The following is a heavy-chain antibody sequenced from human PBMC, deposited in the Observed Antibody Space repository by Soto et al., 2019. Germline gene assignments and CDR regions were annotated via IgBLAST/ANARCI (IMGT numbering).Heavy chain of an antibody. CDR2: IYYSGSA. D-gene: IGHD6-19*01. Sequence: SEPLSITCTVSCGSFSNYYWSWIRQSPGRGLEWIGYIYYSGSANYNPSLKRRVTISLDTSKNQLSLKLSPVTAADTAGYYCARGAAVAGRFDYWGQGALVNVSS. V-gene: IGHV4-59*01. J-gene: IGHJ4*02. CDR1: CGSFSNYY. CDR3: ARGAAVAGRFDY.